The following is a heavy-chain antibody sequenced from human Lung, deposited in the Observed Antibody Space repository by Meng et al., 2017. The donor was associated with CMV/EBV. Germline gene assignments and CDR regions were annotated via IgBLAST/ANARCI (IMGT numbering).Heavy chain of an antibody. J-gene: IGHJ4*02. CDR2: IYYTGST. D-gene: IGHD5-24*01. Sequence: VQLQESGPGLVKPSQTLSLTCTVSGGSTGSGGYYWSWIRQHPGKGLEWIGYIYYTGSTFYNPSLKSRVTISVDTSKNQFSLKLIPATAADTAVYYCAREAGRDGYATPKFDYWGQGTLVTVSS. CDR3: AREAGRDGYATPKFDY. CDR1: GGSTGSGGYY. V-gene: IGHV4-31*03.